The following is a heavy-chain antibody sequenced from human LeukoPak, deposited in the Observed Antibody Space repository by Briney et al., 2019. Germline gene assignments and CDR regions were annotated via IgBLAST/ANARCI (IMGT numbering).Heavy chain of an antibody. V-gene: IGHV3-21*01. J-gene: IGHJ4*02. CDR3: ARGRGCSSMSCYPDY. CDR2: TSPSSSYI. Sequence: GGSPRLSCAASGFSFSGYSINWVRQAPGKGLEWVSSTSPSSSYIYYADSVKGRFTISRDNAKNSLYLQMNSLRAEDTAVYYCARGRGCSSMSCYPDYWGQGTLVTVSS. CDR1: GFSFSGYS. D-gene: IGHD2-2*01.